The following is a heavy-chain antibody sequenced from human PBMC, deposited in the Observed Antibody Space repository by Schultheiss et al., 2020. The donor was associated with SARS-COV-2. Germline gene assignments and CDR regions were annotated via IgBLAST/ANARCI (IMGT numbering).Heavy chain of an antibody. Sequence: GGSLRLSCAASGFIFSSYGMHWVRQAPGKGLEWVANIKQDGSEKYYVDSVKGRFTISRDNAKNSLYLQMNSLRAEDTAVYYCARHRVGRDDIWGQGTMVTVSS. V-gene: IGHV3-7*01. D-gene: IGHD1-26*01. J-gene: IGHJ3*02. CDR1: GFIFSSYG. CDR2: IKQDGSEK. CDR3: ARHRVGRDDI.